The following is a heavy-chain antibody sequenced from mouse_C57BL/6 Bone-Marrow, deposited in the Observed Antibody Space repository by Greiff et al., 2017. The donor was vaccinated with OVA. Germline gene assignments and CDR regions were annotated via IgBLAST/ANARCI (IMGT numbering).Heavy chain of an antibody. Sequence: QVHLQQSGAELVRPGASVTLSCKASGYTFTDYEMHWVKQTPVHGLEWIGAIDPETGGTAYNQKFKGKAILTADKSSSTAYMELRSLTSEDSASYDCTLDDYDMDYWGQGTSVTVSS. V-gene: IGHV1-15*01. CDR3: TLDDYDMDY. CDR1: GYTFTDYE. D-gene: IGHD2-4*01. J-gene: IGHJ4*01. CDR2: IDPETGGT.